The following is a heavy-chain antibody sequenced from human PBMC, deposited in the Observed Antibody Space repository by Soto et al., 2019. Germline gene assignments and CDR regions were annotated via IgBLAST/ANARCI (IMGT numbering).Heavy chain of an antibody. V-gene: IGHV3-49*03. J-gene: IGHJ6*02. D-gene: IGHD3-3*01. CDR2: IRSKAYGGTT. Sequence: PGGSLRLSCTAFGFTFGDYAMSWFRQAPGKGLEWVGFIRSKAYGGTTEYAASVKGRFTISRDDSKSIAYLQMNSLKTEDTAVYYCTRDQHEDFWSGYPSDVWGQGTTVTVSS. CDR3: TRDQHEDFWSGYPSDV. CDR1: GFTFGDYA.